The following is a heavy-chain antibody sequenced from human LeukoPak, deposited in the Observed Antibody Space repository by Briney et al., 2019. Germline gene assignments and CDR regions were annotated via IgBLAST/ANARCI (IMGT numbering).Heavy chain of an antibody. Sequence: GGSLRLSCAASGFTFSSYAMSWVRQAPGKGLEWVSGISGSGGTTYYADSVKGRFTISRDNSKNTLYLQMNSLRAEDTAVYCCAKSGSPWTSGWDNYFDYWGQGTLVTVSS. V-gene: IGHV3-23*01. CDR3: AKSGSPWTSGWDNYFDY. CDR2: ISGSGGTT. D-gene: IGHD6-19*01. J-gene: IGHJ4*02. CDR1: GFTFSSYA.